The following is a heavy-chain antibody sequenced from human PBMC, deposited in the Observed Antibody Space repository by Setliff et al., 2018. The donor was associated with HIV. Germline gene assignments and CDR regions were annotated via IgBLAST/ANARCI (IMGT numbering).Heavy chain of an antibody. D-gene: IGHD2-15*01. Sequence: SETLSLTCTVSGDSISNYFWNWIRQPPGKGLEWIGYIYYSGSTTYNPSLRSRVTISFDTSRNQVSLRLNSVTAADAAVYYCAKQPGGHSFFDHWGQGILVTVSS. CDR1: GDSISNYF. J-gene: IGHJ4*02. CDR3: AKQPGGHSFFDH. V-gene: IGHV4-59*08. CDR2: IYYSGST.